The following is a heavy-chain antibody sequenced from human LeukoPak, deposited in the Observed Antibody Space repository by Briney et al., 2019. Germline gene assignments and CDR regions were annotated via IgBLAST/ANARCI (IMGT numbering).Heavy chain of an antibody. Sequence: GESLKISCKGSGYRFTSDWIGRVRQMPGKGLEWVGIIYPADSDTRYSPSFQGQVTISADKSISTAYLQWSSLKASDSAIYYCARHVGDATFDYWGQGTLVTVSS. CDR1: GYRFTSDW. CDR3: ARHVGDATFDY. CDR2: IYPADSDT. V-gene: IGHV5-51*01. J-gene: IGHJ4*02. D-gene: IGHD3-10*01.